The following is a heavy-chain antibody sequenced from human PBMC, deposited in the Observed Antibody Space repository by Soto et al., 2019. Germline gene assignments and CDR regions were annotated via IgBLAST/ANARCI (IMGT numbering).Heavy chain of an antibody. J-gene: IGHJ5*02. V-gene: IGHV4-31*03. CDR1: GGSMNSASYY. Sequence: SGTLSLTCTVSGGSMNSASYYWTWIRQHPGKGLEWIGYILYSGKTYYNPSLKSRVVISVDTSRSHFSLDLTSVTAADTAVYYCARSYTLSLWPAPNWFDPWGQGTLVTVS. CDR2: ILYSGKT. D-gene: IGHD2-2*02. CDR3: ARSYTLSLWPAPNWFDP.